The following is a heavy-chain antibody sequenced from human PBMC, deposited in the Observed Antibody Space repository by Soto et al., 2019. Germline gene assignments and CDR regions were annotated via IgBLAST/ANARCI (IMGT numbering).Heavy chain of an antibody. CDR1: GYTFTSYD. D-gene: IGHD4-17*01. CDR2: MNPNSGNT. J-gene: IGHJ5*02. Sequence: QVQLVQSGAEVKKPGASVKVSCKASGYTFTSYDITWARQTTGQVFEYLGWMNPNSGNTGYVKKLQGRVTLTRDTSMSTAYTEMSSLRSEDTAVYYCARGSKYGDYTRWFDPWGPGTLVTVSS. V-gene: IGHV1-8*01. CDR3: ARGSKYGDYTRWFDP.